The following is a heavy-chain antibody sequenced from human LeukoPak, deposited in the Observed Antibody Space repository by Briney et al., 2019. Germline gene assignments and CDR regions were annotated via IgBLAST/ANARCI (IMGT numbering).Heavy chain of an antibody. Sequence: SETLSLTCTVSGGSISSYYWSWIRQPPGKGLEWIGYIYYSGSTNYNPSLKSRVTISVDTSKNQFSLKLSSVTAADTAVYYCARRELLTGFDYWGQGTLVTVSS. CDR2: IYYSGST. CDR1: GGSISSYY. D-gene: IGHD1-26*01. V-gene: IGHV4-59*08. CDR3: ARRELLTGFDY. J-gene: IGHJ4*02.